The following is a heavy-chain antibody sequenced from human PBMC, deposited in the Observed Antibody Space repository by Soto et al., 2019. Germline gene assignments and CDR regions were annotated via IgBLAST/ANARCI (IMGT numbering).Heavy chain of an antibody. D-gene: IGHD5-18*01. V-gene: IGHV4-30-4*01. Sequence: PSETLSLTCPVSGGSISSGSYYWSWIRQPPGKGLEWIGYIYYSGSTYYNPSLKSRVTISVDTSKNQFTLKLSSVTAADTVVYYCATNSYGYIFYDHWGQGTLVT. CDR3: ATNSYGYIFYDH. CDR1: GGSISSGSYY. CDR2: IYYSGST. J-gene: IGHJ4*02.